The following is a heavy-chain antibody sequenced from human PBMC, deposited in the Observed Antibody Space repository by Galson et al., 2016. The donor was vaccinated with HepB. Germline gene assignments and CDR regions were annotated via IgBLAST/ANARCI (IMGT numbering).Heavy chain of an antibody. CDR1: GFTLSNHW. J-gene: IGHJ4*02. CDR3: ASTLRFFEWFFDY. V-gene: IGHV3-74*01. D-gene: IGHD3-3*01. CDR2: IKYDGSKI. Sequence: SLRLSCAASGFTLSNHWMHWVRQAPGKGLVWVSRIKYDGSKIYYEESVKGRFTISRDNAKNTLYLQMSSLRADDAAVYYCASTLRFFEWFFDYWGQGTLVTVSS.